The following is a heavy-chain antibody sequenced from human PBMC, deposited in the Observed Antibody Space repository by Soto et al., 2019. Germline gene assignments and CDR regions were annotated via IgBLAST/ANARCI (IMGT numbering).Heavy chain of an antibody. CDR2: MNPNSGNT. CDR1: GYTFTTYD. Sequence: ASVKVSCKASGYTFTTYDINCVRQAAGQGLVWMGWMNPNSGNTGYAQKFQGRVTMTRDTSISTAYMELSDLRSEDTAVYYCARGQYFSDSSGYDDYWGQGTQVTVSS. CDR3: ARGQYFSDSSGYDDY. J-gene: IGHJ4*02. V-gene: IGHV1-8*02. D-gene: IGHD3-22*01.